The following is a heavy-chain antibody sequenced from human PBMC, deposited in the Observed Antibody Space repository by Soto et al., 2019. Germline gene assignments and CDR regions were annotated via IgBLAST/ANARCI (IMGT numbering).Heavy chain of an antibody. D-gene: IGHD3-3*01. CDR2: IWYDGSNK. CDR3: ARVRLYLEWLPTDGMDV. Sequence: PGGSLRLSCAASGFTFSSYGMHWVRQAPGKGLEWVAVIWYDGSNKYYADSVKGRFTISRDNSKNTLYLQMNSLRAEDTAVYYCARVRLYLEWLPTDGMDVWGQGTTVTVSS. V-gene: IGHV3-33*01. J-gene: IGHJ6*02. CDR1: GFTFSSYG.